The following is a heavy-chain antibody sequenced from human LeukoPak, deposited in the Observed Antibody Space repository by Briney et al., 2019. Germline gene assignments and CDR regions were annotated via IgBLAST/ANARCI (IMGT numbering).Heavy chain of an antibody. CDR1: GFTFSDYY. D-gene: IGHD6-19*01. Sequence: GGSLRLSCAASGFTFSDYYMSWIRQAPGKGLEWVSYIGSSGSTIYYADSVKGRFTISRDNSKNTLYLQMNSLRAEDAAVYYCAKDTYSSGWYSSFDYWGQGTLVTVSS. J-gene: IGHJ4*02. CDR2: IGSSGSTI. CDR3: AKDTYSSGWYSSFDY. V-gene: IGHV3-11*01.